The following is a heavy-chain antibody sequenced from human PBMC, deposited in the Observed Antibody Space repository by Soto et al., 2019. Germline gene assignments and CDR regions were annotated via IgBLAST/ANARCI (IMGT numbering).Heavy chain of an antibody. D-gene: IGHD6-19*01. Sequence: ASVKVSCKASGYTFTSYGISWVRQAPGQGLEWMGWISAYNGNTNYAQKLQGRVTMTTDTSTSTAYMELRGLRSDDTAVYYCARAQAGYSSGWYVPIDYWGQGILVTV. J-gene: IGHJ4*02. V-gene: IGHV1-18*01. CDR2: ISAYNGNT. CDR3: ARAQAGYSSGWYVPIDY. CDR1: GYTFTSYG.